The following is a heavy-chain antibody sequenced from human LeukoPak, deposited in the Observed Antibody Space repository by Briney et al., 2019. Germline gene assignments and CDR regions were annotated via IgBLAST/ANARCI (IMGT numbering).Heavy chain of an antibody. V-gene: IGHV4-61*08. CDR3: ARENYSGNSFLLDY. J-gene: IGHJ4*02. D-gene: IGHD4-23*01. CDR1: GGSISSGGYS. CDR2: IYDNGGT. Sequence: PSETLSLTCAVSGGSISSGGYSWNWLRQPPGRGLEWIGFIYDNGGTSHSPSLTSRVTMSLDTSKNQFSLKLTSVTAADTAVYYCARENYSGNSFLLDYWGRGTLVTVSS.